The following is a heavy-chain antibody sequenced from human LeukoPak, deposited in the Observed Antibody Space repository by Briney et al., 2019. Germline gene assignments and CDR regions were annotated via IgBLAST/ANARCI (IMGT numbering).Heavy chain of an antibody. D-gene: IGHD3-22*01. CDR2: IYSGGST. Sequence: PGGSLRLSCAASGFTVSSNCMSWVRQAPGKGLEWVSVIYSGGSTYYADSVKGRFTISRDNSKNTLYFQMNSLRAEDTAVYYCARCNGYCGFFDYWGLGTLVTVSS. V-gene: IGHV3-66*02. CDR1: GFTVSSNC. J-gene: IGHJ4*02. CDR3: ARCNGYCGFFDY.